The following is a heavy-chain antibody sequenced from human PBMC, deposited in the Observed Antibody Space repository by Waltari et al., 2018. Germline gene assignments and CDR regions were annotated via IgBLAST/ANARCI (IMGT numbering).Heavy chain of an antibody. CDR1: GYSITSAYW. D-gene: IGHD1-26*01. J-gene: IGHJ4*02. CDR3: AGHEWGLPGF. V-gene: IGHV4-38-2*01. CDR2: IHYTGDT. Sequence: QVQLQESGPGLVKPSETLSLTCGVSGYSITSAYWWAWFRQPPGKGLEWIASIHYTGDTQYSPSLKSRVTISADKSKNEVSLRRTSVTAADTAVYYCAGHEWGLPGFWGQGTLVTVSS.